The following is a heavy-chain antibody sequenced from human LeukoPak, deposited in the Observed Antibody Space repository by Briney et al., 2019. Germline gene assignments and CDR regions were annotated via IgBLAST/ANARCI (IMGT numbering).Heavy chain of an antibody. V-gene: IGHV1-69*05. CDR3: ARGSDDFWSGYSPSY. J-gene: IGHJ4*02. Sequence: SVKVSCKASGGTFSSYAISWVRQAPGQGLEGMGGIIPIFGTANYAQKFQGRVTMTRDTSISTAYMELSRLRSDDTAVYYCARGSDDFWSGYSPSYWGQGTLVTVSS. CDR1: GGTFSSYA. D-gene: IGHD3-3*01. CDR2: IIPIFGTA.